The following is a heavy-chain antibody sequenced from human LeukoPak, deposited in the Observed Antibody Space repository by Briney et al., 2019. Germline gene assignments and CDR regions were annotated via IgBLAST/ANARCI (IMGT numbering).Heavy chain of an antibody. CDR1: GFTFVSYN. D-gene: IGHD1-1*01. CDR2: ISSSSSLI. J-gene: IGHJ6*03. CDR3: ARDGNRDGDMDV. Sequence: GGSLRLSCAASGFTFVSYNMNWVRQAPGKGLEWVAYISSSSSLIYYAGSVKGRFTVSRDSAKRSLYLQMNSLRAEDTAVYYCARDGNRDGDMDVWGKGTTVTVSS. V-gene: IGHV3-48*01.